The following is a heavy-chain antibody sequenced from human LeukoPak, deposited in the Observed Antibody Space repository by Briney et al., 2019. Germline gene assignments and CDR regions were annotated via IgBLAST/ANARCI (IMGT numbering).Heavy chain of an antibody. V-gene: IGHV3-21*01. CDR3: ARDFGDILTGYQKFDY. Sequence: PGGSLRLSCAASGFTFSSYSMNWVRQAPGKGLEWVSSIRSSSSYIYYADSVKGRFTISRDNAKNSLYLQMNSLRAEDTAVYYCARDFGDILTGYQKFDYWGQGTLVTVSS. CDR1: GFTFSSYS. J-gene: IGHJ4*02. D-gene: IGHD3-9*01. CDR2: IRSSSSYI.